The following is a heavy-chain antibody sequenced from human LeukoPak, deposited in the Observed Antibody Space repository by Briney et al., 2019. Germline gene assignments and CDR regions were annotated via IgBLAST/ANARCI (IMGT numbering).Heavy chain of an antibody. CDR1: GFTFTTYW. CDR3: ARDRYFSY. Sequence: PGGSLRRSCAASGFTFTTYWMSWVRQAPGKGLEWVANIKHDGSEKYYVDSVKGRFTISRDNAKNLLYLEMNSLRVEDTAVYYCARDRYFSYWGQGTLVTVSS. D-gene: IGHD3-16*02. CDR2: IKHDGSEK. V-gene: IGHV3-7*01. J-gene: IGHJ4*02.